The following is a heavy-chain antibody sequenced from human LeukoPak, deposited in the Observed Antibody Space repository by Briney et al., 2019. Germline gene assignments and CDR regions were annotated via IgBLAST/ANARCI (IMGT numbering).Heavy chain of an antibody. CDR1: GFTVSSTH. CDR2: ISYDGSNK. Sequence: GGSLRLSCAASGFTVSSTHMSWVRQAPGKGLEWVAVISYDGSNKYYADSVKGRFTISRDNSKNTLYLQMNSLRAEDTAVYYCAKDSTMVVAAIDYWGQGTLVTVSS. D-gene: IGHD2-15*01. CDR3: AKDSTMVVAAIDY. J-gene: IGHJ4*02. V-gene: IGHV3-30*18.